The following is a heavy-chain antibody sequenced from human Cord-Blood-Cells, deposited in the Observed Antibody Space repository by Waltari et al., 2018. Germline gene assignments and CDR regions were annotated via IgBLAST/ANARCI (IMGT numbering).Heavy chain of an antibody. V-gene: IGHV3-30-3*01. Sequence: QVQLVESGGGVVQPGRSLRLSCAASGFTFSSYAMHWVRQAPGKGLEWVAVISYDGSNKYYADAVKCRFTISIDNSKNTLYLQMNSLRAEDTAVYYCAREKGDCSSTSCYAFGDYWGQGTLVTVSS. J-gene: IGHJ4*02. CDR2: ISYDGSNK. D-gene: IGHD2-2*01. CDR1: GFTFSSYA. CDR3: AREKGDCSSTSCYAFGDY.